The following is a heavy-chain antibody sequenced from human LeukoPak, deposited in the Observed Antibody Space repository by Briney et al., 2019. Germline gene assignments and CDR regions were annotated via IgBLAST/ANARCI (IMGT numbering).Heavy chain of an antibody. Sequence: ASVKVSCKASGYTFTGYYMHWVRQAPGQGLEWMGWINPNSGGTNYAQKFQGRVTMTRDTSISTAYMELRSLRSDDTAVYYCARGGGLVPGTWFDPWGQGTLVTVSS. CDR2: INPNSGGT. J-gene: IGHJ5*02. CDR3: ARGGGLVPGTWFDP. D-gene: IGHD6-19*01. V-gene: IGHV1-2*02. CDR1: GYTFTGYY.